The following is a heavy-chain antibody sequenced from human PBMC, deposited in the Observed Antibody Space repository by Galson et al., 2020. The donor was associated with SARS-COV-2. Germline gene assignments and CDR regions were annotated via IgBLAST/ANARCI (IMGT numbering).Heavy chain of an antibody. Sequence: KLGESLKISCKGSGYTFTNYWIAWVRQMPGKGLEWMGIIYPGDSDTRYSPSFQGQVTISADKSISTAYLQWSSLKASDTAMFYCARTYVWGSYRSYYFDYWGQGTLVTVSS. CDR2: IYPGDSDT. CDR3: ARTYVWGSYRSYYFDY. V-gene: IGHV5-51*01. D-gene: IGHD3-16*02. J-gene: IGHJ4*02. CDR1: GYTFTNYW.